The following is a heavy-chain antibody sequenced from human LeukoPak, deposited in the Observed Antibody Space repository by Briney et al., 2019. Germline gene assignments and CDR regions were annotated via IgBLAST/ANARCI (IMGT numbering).Heavy chain of an antibody. D-gene: IGHD3-22*01. J-gene: IGHJ4*02. CDR2: IYPGDSDT. CDR1: GYIFSTYW. Sequence: PGESLKISCKGSGYIFSTYWIGWVRHMPGKGLELMVIIYPGDSDTTYSPSFQGQVTISVDKSISTAYLQWSTLKASDTAMYYCARRVNSGYYFDYWAQGTLVTVSS. CDR3: ARRVNSGYYFDY. V-gene: IGHV5-51*01.